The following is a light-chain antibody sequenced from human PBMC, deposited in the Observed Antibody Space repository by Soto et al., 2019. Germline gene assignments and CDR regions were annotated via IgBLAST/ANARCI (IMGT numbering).Light chain of an antibody. CDR3: QSVDSSDQGF. V-gene: IGLV6-57*02. CDR1: GGSLASNY. CDR2: EDN. Sequence: NFMLTQPHSVSGSPGKTLTISCTGSGGSLASNYVQWYQQRPGRAPTTVIYEDNDRPSGVPNRLSGSVDISSNSAFLTISGLTTEDEADYYCQSVDSSDQGFFGGGTKLTVL. J-gene: IGLJ2*01.